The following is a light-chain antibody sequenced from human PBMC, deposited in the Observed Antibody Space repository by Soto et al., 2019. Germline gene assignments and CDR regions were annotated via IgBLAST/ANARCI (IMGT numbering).Light chain of an antibody. J-gene: IGKJ2*01. CDR1: QSVRSW. Sequence: DIQLSQSPSILSASVGDRVTITCRASQSVRSWLAWYQQQPGKAPKLLIYFASILESGVPSRFSGSGSETEYTLTITCLQPEDFATYYCQQYNSHSLYSFGQGTKVEIK. V-gene: IGKV1-5*01. CDR3: QQYNSHSLYS. CDR2: FAS.